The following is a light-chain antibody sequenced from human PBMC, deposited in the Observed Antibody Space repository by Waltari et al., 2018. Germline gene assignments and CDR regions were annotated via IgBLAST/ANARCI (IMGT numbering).Light chain of an antibody. J-gene: IGKJ4*01. CDR1: QSVLYSSNNKNY. V-gene: IGKV4-1*01. Sequence: DIVMTQSPDSLAVSLGERATSNCKSSQSVLYSSNNKNYLAWYQQNPGQPPKLLIYWASTRESWVPDRFSGSGSGTDFTLAISRLQAEDVAVYYCQQYYSTPLPFGGGTTVEIK. CDR3: QQYYSTPLP. CDR2: WAS.